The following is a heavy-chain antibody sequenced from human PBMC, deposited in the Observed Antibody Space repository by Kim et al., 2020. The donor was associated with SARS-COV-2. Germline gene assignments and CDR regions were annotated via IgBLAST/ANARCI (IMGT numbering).Heavy chain of an antibody. CDR2: ISDSGGRT. Sequence: GGSLRLSCTASGFTFTSYAMTWVRQAPGKGLEWVSGISDSGGRTYYGDPVRGRFTIFRDNSKSTLYLQLNTLRVEDTALYYCAKAGQRLVWGYFDYWG. D-gene: IGHD6-13*01. CDR3: AKAGQRLVWGYFDY. CDR1: GFTFTSYA. V-gene: IGHV3-23*01. J-gene: IGHJ4*03.